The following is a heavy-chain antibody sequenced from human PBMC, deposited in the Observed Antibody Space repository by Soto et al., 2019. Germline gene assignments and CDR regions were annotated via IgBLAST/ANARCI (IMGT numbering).Heavy chain of an antibody. D-gene: IGHD3-10*01. CDR3: ARGNYYGLGRGRSMDV. V-gene: IGHV4-61*01. CDR1: GDSVSSGNYY. Sequence: QVQLQESGPGLVKPSETLSLTCTVSGDSVSSGNYYWSWIRQPPGKALEWIGYISDSGSTNYNPSLKSLVTISVDTSKNQFSLKLSSVTAADTAVYYCARGNYYGLGRGRSMDVWGQGTTVTVSS. J-gene: IGHJ6*02. CDR2: ISDSGST.